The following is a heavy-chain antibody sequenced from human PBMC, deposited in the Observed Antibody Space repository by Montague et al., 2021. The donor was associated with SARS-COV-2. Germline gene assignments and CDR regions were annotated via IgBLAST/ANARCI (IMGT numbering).Heavy chain of an antibody. CDR1: GFTFSSYA. D-gene: IGHD5-12*01. CDR3: ARPSSGYGYYFDY. Sequence: SLRLSCAASGFTFSSYAMHWVRQAPGKGLEWVAVISYDGSNKYYADSVKGRFTISRGNSKNTLYLQMNSLRAEDTAVYYCARPSSGYGYYFDYWGQGTLVAVSS. CDR2: ISYDGSNK. J-gene: IGHJ4*02. V-gene: IGHV3-30-3*01.